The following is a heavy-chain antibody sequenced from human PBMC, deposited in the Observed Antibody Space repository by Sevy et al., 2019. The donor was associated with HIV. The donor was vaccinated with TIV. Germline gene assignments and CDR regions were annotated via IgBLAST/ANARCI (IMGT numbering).Heavy chain of an antibody. Sequence: GGSLRLSCAASGFTFSSYAMSWVRQAPGKGLEWVSAISGSGGSTYYADSVKGRFTISRDNSKNTLYLQMNSLRAEGTAVYYCAKVTPHIVATIIEDAFDIWGQRTMVNVSS. V-gene: IGHV3-23*01. D-gene: IGHD5-12*01. CDR3: AKVTPHIVATIIEDAFDI. J-gene: IGHJ3*02. CDR2: ISGSGGST. CDR1: GFTFSSYA.